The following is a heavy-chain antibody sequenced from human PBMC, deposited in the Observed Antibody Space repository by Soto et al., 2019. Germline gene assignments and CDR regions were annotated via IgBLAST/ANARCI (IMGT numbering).Heavy chain of an antibody. D-gene: IGHD6-13*01. CDR1: GGTFSSYR. Sequence: ASVKVSCKASGGTFSSYRINWVRQAPGQGLEWVGGIVPIYRTADYAQKFQGRVTITADESARTSYMELRSLKSQDTAVYYCVRDSGAKLSSSWGRGTLVTVSS. J-gene: IGHJ4*02. CDR3: VRDSGAKLSSS. CDR2: IVPIYRTA. V-gene: IGHV1-69*13.